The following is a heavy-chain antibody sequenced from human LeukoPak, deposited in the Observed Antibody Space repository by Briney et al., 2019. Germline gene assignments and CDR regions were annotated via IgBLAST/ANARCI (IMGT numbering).Heavy chain of an antibody. CDR3: TREPLP. J-gene: IGHJ4*02. Sequence: SETLSLTCTVSGDSISVYYWTWIRQPAGKGLEWIGRIYTSGSANYNPSLKSRVTMSVDTSKNQFSLKLTSVTAADTAVYYCTREPLPWGRGTQVTVSS. CDR1: GDSISVYY. CDR2: IYTSGSA. V-gene: IGHV4-4*07.